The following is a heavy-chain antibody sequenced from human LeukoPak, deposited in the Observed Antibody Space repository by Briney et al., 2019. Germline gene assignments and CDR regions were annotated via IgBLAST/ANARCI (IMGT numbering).Heavy chain of an antibody. D-gene: IGHD3-9*01. Sequence: PGGSLRLSCAASGFTFSSYAMSWVRQAPGKGLEWVSAISGSGGSTYYADFVKGRFTISRDNSKNTLYLQMNSLRAEDTAVYYCAKDVRYFDWSPYYFDYWGQGTLVTVSS. CDR3: AKDVRYFDWSPYYFDY. V-gene: IGHV3-23*01. J-gene: IGHJ4*02. CDR1: GFTFSSYA. CDR2: ISGSGGST.